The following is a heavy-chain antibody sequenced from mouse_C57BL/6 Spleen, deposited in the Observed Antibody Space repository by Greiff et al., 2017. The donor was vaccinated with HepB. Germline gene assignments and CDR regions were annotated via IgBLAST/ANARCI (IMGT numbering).Heavy chain of an antibody. J-gene: IGHJ4*01. D-gene: IGHD2-5*01. CDR2: IDPNSGGT. V-gene: IGHV1-72*01. CDR1: GYTFTSYW. CDR3: ARYPPYYSNPPYAMDY. Sequence: QVHVKQPGAELVKPGASVKLSCKASGYTFTSYWMHWVKQRPGRGLEWIGRIDPNSGGTKYNEKFKSKATLTVDKPSSTAYMQLSSLTSEDSAVYYCARYPPYYSNPPYAMDYGGQGTSVTVSS.